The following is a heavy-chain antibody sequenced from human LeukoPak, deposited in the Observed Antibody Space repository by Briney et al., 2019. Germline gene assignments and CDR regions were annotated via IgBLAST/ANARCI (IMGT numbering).Heavy chain of an antibody. V-gene: IGHV1-69*05. J-gene: IGHJ4*02. Sequence: GASVKVSCKASGGTFSSYAISWVRQAPGQGLEWMGGIIPIFGTANYAQKFQGRVNMTIDTSTSTAYMELRSLRSDDTATYYCARDYSASHGDYWGQGTPVTVSS. CDR3: ARDYSASHGDY. CDR1: GGTFSSYA. D-gene: IGHD1-26*01. CDR2: IIPIFGTA.